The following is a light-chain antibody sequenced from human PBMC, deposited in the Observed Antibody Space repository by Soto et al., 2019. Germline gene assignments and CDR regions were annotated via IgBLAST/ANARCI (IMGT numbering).Light chain of an antibody. CDR3: QQSYSTPYT. CDR1: QSISSY. Sequence: DIQMTQSPSSLSASVGDRGTITCRASQSISSYLNWYQQKPGKXXKXXIYAASSLQSGVPSRFSVIVSGTDLTITISSLQPEDCATYYCQQSYSTPYTFGQGTKVDI. CDR2: AAS. V-gene: IGKV1-39*01. J-gene: IGKJ2*01.